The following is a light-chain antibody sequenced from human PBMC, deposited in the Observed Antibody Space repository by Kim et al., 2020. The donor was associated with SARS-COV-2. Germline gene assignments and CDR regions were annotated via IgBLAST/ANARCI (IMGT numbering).Light chain of an antibody. Sequence: TVTILCTGSSGSIASNYVQWYQQHPGSAPATVIYEDNQRPSGVPDRFSGSIDRSSNSASLTISGLKTEDEADYYCQSYDSSNQKVFGGGTQLTVL. CDR3: QSYDSSNQKV. V-gene: IGLV6-57*02. J-gene: IGLJ3*02. CDR2: EDN. CDR1: SGSIASNY.